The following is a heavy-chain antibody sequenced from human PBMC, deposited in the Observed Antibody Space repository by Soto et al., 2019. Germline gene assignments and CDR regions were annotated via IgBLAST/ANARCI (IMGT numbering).Heavy chain of an antibody. Sequence: GESLKISCKGSGYIFSNYWIGWVRQRPGKGLEWMGNIFPINSDARYSPSFQGQVTISVDRSLTTAYLHWKGLRASDTAMYYCARPALGNTAHWFDFWGQGTQVTVSS. CDR3: ARPALGNTAHWFDF. CDR1: GYIFSNYW. D-gene: IGHD2-21*02. J-gene: IGHJ5*01. CDR2: IFPINSDA. V-gene: IGHV5-51*01.